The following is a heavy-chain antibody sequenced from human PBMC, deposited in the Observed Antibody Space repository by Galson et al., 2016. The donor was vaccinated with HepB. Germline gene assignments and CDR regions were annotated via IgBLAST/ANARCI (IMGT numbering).Heavy chain of an antibody. J-gene: IGHJ4*02. CDR3: ARDVTGWWALDY. V-gene: IGHV3-30*04. Sequence: SLRLSCAVSGFTFSDYPMNWVRQAPGKGLEWVAVISYDGSQKFYADSVMGRFTISRDNSKNTMYLQVNSLRTEDTAVYYCARDVTGWWALDYWGQGTLVTVSS. CDR1: GFTFSDYP. D-gene: IGHD6-19*01. CDR2: ISYDGSQK.